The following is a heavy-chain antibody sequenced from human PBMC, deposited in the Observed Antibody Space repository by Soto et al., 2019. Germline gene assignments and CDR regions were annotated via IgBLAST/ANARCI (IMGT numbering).Heavy chain of an antibody. V-gene: IGHV3-33*01. CDR3: ARGGYCSSTSCYTYYYYGMDV. J-gene: IGHJ6*02. CDR2: IWYDGSNK. D-gene: IGHD2-2*02. CDR1: GFTFSSYG. Sequence: QVQLVESGGGVVQPGRSLRLSCAASGFTFSSYGMHWVRQAPGKGLEWVAVIWYDGSNKYYVDSVKGRFTIPRDNSKNTLYLQMNSLRAEDTAVYYCARGGYCSSTSCYTYYYYGMDVWGQGTTVTVSS.